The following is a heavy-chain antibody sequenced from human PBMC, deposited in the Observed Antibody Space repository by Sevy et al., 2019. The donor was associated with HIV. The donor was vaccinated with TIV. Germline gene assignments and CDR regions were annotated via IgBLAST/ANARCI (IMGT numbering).Heavy chain of an antibody. D-gene: IGHD1-26*01. Sequence: SETLSRTCTVSGGSITSLYWNWIRQPPGKGLEWIANIYYNGHINYNPSLKSRVTLSLDTSKNQFSLSMSSVTAAGTAMYYCAGENAWGRGYSWGQGTLVTVSS. V-gene: IGHV4-59*08. CDR1: GGSITSLY. CDR2: IYYNGHI. CDR3: AGENAWGRGYS. J-gene: IGHJ4*02.